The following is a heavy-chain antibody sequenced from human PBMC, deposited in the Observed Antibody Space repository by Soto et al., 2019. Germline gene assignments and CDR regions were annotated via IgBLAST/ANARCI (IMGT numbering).Heavy chain of an antibody. CDR1: GGTFSSHA. CDR2: IIPIFGTA. CDR3: ARVRGQLWSNGYNWFDP. V-gene: IGHV1-69*13. Sequence: SVKVSCKASGGTFSSHAISWVRQAPGQGLEWMGGIIPIFGTANYAQKFQGRVTITADESTSTAYMELSSLRSEDTAVYYCARVRGQLWSNGYNWFDPWGQGTLVTVS. J-gene: IGHJ5*02. D-gene: IGHD5-18*01.